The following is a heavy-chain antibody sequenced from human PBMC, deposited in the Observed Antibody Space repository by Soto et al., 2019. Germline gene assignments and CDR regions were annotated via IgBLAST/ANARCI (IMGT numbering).Heavy chain of an antibody. J-gene: IGHJ4*02. CDR1: GYTFTNYG. CDR2: IGGYKGNT. CDR3: APHTLDTGMPSGY. V-gene: IGHV1-18*01. Sequence: GASVKVSCKASGYTFTNYGFGWVRQAPGQGLEWMGWIGGYKGNTNYAQKLQGRVTLTTDTSTSTAYMELRSLRSDDTAVYYCAPHTLDTGMPSGYWGQGTLVTVSS. D-gene: IGHD5-18*01.